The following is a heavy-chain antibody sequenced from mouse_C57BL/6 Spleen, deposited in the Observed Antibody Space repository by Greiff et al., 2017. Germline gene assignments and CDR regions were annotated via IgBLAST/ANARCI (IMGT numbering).Heavy chain of an antibody. CDR2: FYPGSGSI. D-gene: IGHD1-1*01. V-gene: IGHV1-62-2*01. CDR3: ARHEGRGSSYYYAMDY. Sequence: VQLQQSGAELVKPGASVTLSCKASGYTFTEYTIHWVRQRSGQGLEWIGWFYPGSGSIKYNENFKDKATLTADKSSSTVYMELSRLTSEDSAVYFCARHEGRGSSYYYAMDYWGQGTSVTVSS. CDR1: GYTFTEYT. J-gene: IGHJ4*01.